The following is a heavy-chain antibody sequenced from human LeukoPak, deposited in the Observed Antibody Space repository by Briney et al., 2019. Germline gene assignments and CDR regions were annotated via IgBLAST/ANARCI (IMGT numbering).Heavy chain of an antibody. CDR1: GGSVSSGNYH. D-gene: IGHD2/OR15-2a*01. CDR3: AGAHGDLSR. CDR2: IYYSGST. V-gene: IGHV4-61*01. J-gene: IGHJ4*02. Sequence: PSETLSLTCTVSGGSVSSGNYHWSWIRQPPGKGLEWIGYIYYSGSTKYNPSLKSRVTISIDTPINQFYLQLSSVTAADTAVYYCAGAHGDLSRWGQGTLVTVSS.